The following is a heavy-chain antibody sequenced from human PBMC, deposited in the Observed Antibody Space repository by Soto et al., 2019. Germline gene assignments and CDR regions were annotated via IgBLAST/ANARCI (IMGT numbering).Heavy chain of an antibody. CDR3: ARRVAATEDYYGMDV. D-gene: IGHD6-19*01. CDR1: GYTFTSYG. CDR2: ISAYNGNT. J-gene: IGHJ6*02. Sequence: QVQLVQSGAEVKKPGASVKVSCKASGYTFTSYGISWVRQAPGQGLEWMGWISAYNGNTNYAQKLQGRVTMTTDTSTSKAYMELRSLRSDDTAVYYCARRVAATEDYYGMDVWGQGTTVTVSS. V-gene: IGHV1-18*01.